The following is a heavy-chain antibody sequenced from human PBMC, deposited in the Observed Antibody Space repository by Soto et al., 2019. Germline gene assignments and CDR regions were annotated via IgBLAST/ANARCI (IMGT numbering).Heavy chain of an antibody. CDR2: ISYDGSNK. Sequence: GGSLRLSCAASGFTFSIYGMHWVRQAPGKGLEWVAVISYDGSNKYYADSVKGRFTISRDNSKNTLYLQMNSLRAEDTAVYYCAKEMSNIVVGTAPHGHYYYYGMDVWGEGTAVTVYS. J-gene: IGHJ6*04. D-gene: IGHD2-21*02. CDR3: AKEMSNIVVGTAPHGHYYYYGMDV. CDR1: GFTFSIYG. V-gene: IGHV3-30*18.